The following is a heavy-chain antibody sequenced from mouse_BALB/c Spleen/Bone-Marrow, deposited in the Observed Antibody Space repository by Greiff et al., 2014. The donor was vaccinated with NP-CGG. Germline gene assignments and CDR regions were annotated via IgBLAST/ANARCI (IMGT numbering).Heavy chain of an antibody. D-gene: IGHD4-1*01. V-gene: IGHV1-9*01. CDR2: ILPGSGST. CDR1: GYTFSSYW. J-gene: IGHJ1*01. CDR3: ARTGTDWYFDV. Sequence: QVQLQQSGAERMKPGASVKISCKATGYTFSSYWIEWVKQRPGHGLEWIGEILPGSGSTNYNEKFKGKATFTADTSSNTAYMQLSSLTSEDSAVYYCARTGTDWYFDVWGAGTTVTVSS.